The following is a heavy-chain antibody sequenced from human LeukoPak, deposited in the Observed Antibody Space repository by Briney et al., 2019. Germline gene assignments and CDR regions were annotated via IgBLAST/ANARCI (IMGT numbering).Heavy chain of an antibody. CDR2: IYHSGST. J-gene: IGHJ6*02. D-gene: IGHD2-21*02. CDR3: ARRDPEAGYGMDV. CDR1: GGSISSSNW. Sequence: SETLSLTCAVSGGSISSSNWWSWVRQPPGKGLEWIGEIYHSGSTNYNPSLKSRVTISVDTSKNQFSLKLSSVTAADTAVYYCARRDPEAGYGMDVWGQGTTITVSS. V-gene: IGHV4-4*02.